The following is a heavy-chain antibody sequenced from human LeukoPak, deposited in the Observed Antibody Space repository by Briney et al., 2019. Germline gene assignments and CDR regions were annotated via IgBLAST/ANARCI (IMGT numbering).Heavy chain of an antibody. CDR1: GGSIGSGGYY. D-gene: IGHD3-22*01. V-gene: IGHV4-31*03. J-gene: IGHJ3*02. Sequence: KSSETLSLTCTVSGGSIGSGGYYWSWIRQHPGKGLEWIGYIYYSGSTYYNPSLKSRVTISVDTSKNQFSLKLSSVTAADTAVYYCARELYYYDSSGYQEANAFDIWGQGTMVTVSS. CDR2: IYYSGST. CDR3: ARELYYYDSSGYQEANAFDI.